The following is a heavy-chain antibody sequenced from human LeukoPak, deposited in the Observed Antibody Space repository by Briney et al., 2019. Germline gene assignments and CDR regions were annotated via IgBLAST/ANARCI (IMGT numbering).Heavy chain of an antibody. CDR2: ISYDGSNK. CDR3: ASCSISSSGWPLDY. Sequence: GGSLRLSCAASVFTFSSYAMHWVRQAPGKGLEWVAVISYDGSNKYYADSVKGRFTISRDNSKNTLYLQMNSLRAEDTAVYYCASCSISSSGWPLDYWGQGTLVTVSS. V-gene: IGHV3-30*04. D-gene: IGHD6-19*01. J-gene: IGHJ4*02. CDR1: VFTFSSYA.